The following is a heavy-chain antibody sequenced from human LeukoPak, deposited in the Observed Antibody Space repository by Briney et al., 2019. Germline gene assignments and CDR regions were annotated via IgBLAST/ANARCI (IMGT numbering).Heavy chain of an antibody. CDR1: GFTFSSYG. CDR3: ANTWFRRYGLLGY. D-gene: IGHD3-22*01. V-gene: IGHV3-23*01. J-gene: IGHJ4*02. Sequence: GGSLRLSCAASGFTFSSYGMSWVRQAPGKGLEWVSAISGSGGSTYYADSVKGRFTISRDNSKNTLYLQMNSLRAEDTAVYYCANTWFRRYGLLGYWGQGTLVTVSS. CDR2: ISGSGGST.